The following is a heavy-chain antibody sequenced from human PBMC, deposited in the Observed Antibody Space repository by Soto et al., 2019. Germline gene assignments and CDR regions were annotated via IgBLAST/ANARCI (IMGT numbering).Heavy chain of an antibody. Sequence: QVQLVQSGAEVKKPGASVKVSCKASGYTFTSYAKHWVRQAPGQRLEWMGWINAGNGNTKYSQKFQGRVTITRDTSASTAYMELSSLRSEDTAVYYCARHCSGGSCAEYFQHWGQGTLVTVSS. V-gene: IGHV1-3*01. CDR3: ARHCSGGSCAEYFQH. CDR1: GYTFTSYA. CDR2: INAGNGNT. D-gene: IGHD2-15*01. J-gene: IGHJ1*01.